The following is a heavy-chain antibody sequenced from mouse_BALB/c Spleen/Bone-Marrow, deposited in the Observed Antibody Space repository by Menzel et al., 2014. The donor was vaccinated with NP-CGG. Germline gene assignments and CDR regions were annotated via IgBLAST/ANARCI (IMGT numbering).Heavy chain of an antibody. D-gene: IGHD2-2*01. CDR1: GFNIKDTY. V-gene: IGHV14-3*02. Sequence: EVQLQQSGAELVKPGASVKLFCTASGFNIKDTYMHWVKQRPEQGLEWIGRIDPANGNTKYDPKFQGKATVTADTSSSTAYLQLSSLTSEDTAVYYCVRSFFYYRFFDYWGQGTTLTVSS. J-gene: IGHJ2*01. CDR3: VRSFFYYRFFDY. CDR2: IDPANGNT.